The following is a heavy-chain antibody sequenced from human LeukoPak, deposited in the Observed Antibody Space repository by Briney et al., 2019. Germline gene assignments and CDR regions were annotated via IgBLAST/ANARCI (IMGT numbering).Heavy chain of an antibody. D-gene: IGHD2-2*02. V-gene: IGHV4-30-2*05. CDR1: GGSISSGGYS. J-gene: IGHJ4*02. CDR2: IYHSGST. Sequence: SETLSLTCAVSGGSISSGGYSWSWIRQPPGKGLEWIGYIYHSGSTYYNPSLKSRVTISVDTSKNQFSLRLSSVTAADTAVYYCARTPGYCSGTSCYIGYWGQGTLVTVSS. CDR3: ARTPGYCSGTSCYIGY.